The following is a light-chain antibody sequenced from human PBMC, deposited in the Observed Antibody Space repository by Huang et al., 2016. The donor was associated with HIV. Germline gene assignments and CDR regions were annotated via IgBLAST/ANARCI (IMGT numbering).Light chain of an antibody. Sequence: IQLTQSPSSLSASVGDRVTITCRASQGISSFLALYQQKPGKAPKRLIYAASTLQSGVPERFGGSGSGTDFTLTISSLQPEDFATYYCQQLNTYPPAFGGGTKVEI. CDR2: AAS. J-gene: IGKJ4*01. CDR3: QQLNTYPPA. CDR1: QGISSF. V-gene: IGKV1-9*01.